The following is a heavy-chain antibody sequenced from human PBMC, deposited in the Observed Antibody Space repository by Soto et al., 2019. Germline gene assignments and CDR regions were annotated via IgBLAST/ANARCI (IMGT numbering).Heavy chain of an antibody. CDR1: TSTFSNYA. CDR3: AQGGYGSGWSLALED. Sequence: GGSLRLSCAASTSTFSNYAMTWVRQAPGKGLEWVSAISGSGSSTHYADSVKGRFFISRDNSKNTLYVQMHRLRVEDTAVYYCAQGGYGSGWSLALEDWGQGTLVTVSS. CDR2: ISGSGSST. D-gene: IGHD6-19*01. V-gene: IGHV3-23*01. J-gene: IGHJ4*02.